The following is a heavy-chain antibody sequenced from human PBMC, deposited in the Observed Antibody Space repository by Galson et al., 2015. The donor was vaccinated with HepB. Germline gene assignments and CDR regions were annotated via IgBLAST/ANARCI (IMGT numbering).Heavy chain of an antibody. CDR1: GDTFSSYT. Sequence: SVKVSCKASGDTFSSYTISWVRQAPGQGLEWMGRIIPILGILNYAQKFQGRVTITADKSTSTAYMELSSLRSEDTAVYFCARGGYSSSRIFDYYYYYNMDVWGQGTTVTVSS. CDR3: ARGGYSSSRIFDYYYYYNMDV. D-gene: IGHD6-13*01. V-gene: IGHV1-69*02. J-gene: IGHJ6*02. CDR2: IIPILGIL.